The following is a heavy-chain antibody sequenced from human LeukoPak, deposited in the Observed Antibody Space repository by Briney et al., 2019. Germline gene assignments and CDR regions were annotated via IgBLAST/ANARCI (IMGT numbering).Heavy chain of an antibody. D-gene: IGHD6-19*01. V-gene: IGHV3-23*01. CDR2: ISGSGGST. J-gene: IGHJ4*02. CDR3: ASGRGYSSAAFDY. Sequence: GGCLRLSCAASGFSFSSYAMRWVRQAPGRGREWVSTISGSGGSTYYADSMKGRFTISRDNTKNTLYLQMNSLSAEDTAVYYCASGRGYSSAAFDYWGQGTLVTVSS. CDR1: GFSFSSYA.